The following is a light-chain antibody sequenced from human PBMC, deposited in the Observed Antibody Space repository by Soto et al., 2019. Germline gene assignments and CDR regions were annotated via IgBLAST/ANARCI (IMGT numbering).Light chain of an antibody. CDR3: SSWDDSLDGPV. CDR1: YSNIGSNF. V-gene: IGLV1-44*01. Sequence: QSMLTQPPSASATPGQTVTISCSGRYSNIGSNFVSWYQRLPGTAPKLLIYSINQRPSGVPDRFSGSKSGTSASLTISGPQSEDEADYFCSSWDDSLDGPVFGGGTKVTVL. J-gene: IGLJ3*02. CDR2: SIN.